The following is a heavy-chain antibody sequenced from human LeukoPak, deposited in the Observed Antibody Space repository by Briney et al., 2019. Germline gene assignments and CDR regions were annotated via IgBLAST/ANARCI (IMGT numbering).Heavy chain of an antibody. CDR2: ISYDGSNK. CDR1: GFTFSSYA. V-gene: IGHV3-30-3*01. J-gene: IGHJ4*02. Sequence: PGRSLRLSCAASGFTFSSYAMHWVRQAPGKGLEWVAVISYDGSNKYYADSVKGRFTISRDNSKNTLYLQMNSLRAEDTAVYYCALAGYCSSTSCYWNPSDYWGQGTPVTVSS. D-gene: IGHD2-2*01. CDR3: ALAGYCSSTSCYWNPSDY.